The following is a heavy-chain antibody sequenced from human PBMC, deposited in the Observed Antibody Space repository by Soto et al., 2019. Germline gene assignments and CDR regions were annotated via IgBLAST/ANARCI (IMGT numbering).Heavy chain of an antibody. Sequence: PGGSLRLSCAASGFTFSSYAMSWVRQAPGKGLEWVSAISGSGGSTYYADSVKGRFTISRDNSKNTLYLQMNSLRAEDTAVYYCARGIYYDSSGYYQFDYWGQGTLVTVSS. J-gene: IGHJ4*02. CDR3: ARGIYYDSSGYYQFDY. D-gene: IGHD3-22*01. V-gene: IGHV3-23*01. CDR2: ISGSGGST. CDR1: GFTFSSYA.